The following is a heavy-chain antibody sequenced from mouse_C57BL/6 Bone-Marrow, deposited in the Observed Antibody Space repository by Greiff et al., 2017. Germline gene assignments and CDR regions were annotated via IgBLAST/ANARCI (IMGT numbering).Heavy chain of an antibody. J-gene: IGHJ1*03. CDR3: ARDGFTTVHSYWYFDV. V-gene: IGHV1-69*01. D-gene: IGHD1-1*01. CDR2: IDPSDSYT. CDR1: GYTFTSYW. Sequence: QVQLQQPGAELVMPGASVKLSCKASGYTFTSYWMHWVKQRPGQGLEWIGEIDPSDSYTNSNQKFKGKSTLTVDKSSSTAYMQLSSLTSEDSAVYYCARDGFTTVHSYWYFDVWGTGTTVTVSS.